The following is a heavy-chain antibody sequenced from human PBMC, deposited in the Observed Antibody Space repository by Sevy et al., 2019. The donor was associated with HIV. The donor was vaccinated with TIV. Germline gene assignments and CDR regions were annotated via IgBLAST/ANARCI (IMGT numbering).Heavy chain of an antibody. CDR3: AKRPTAA. V-gene: IGHV3-30*02. CDR2: IQVDGREK. J-gene: IGHJ5*02. CDR1: GFTLSDSG. Sequence: GGSLRLSCAASGFTLSDSGVHWVRQAPGKGLEWVAFIQVDGREKFYTDSVKDRFTISRDSSKNTVYLQMNSLRGEDTAVYYCAKRPTAAWGQGTLITVSS.